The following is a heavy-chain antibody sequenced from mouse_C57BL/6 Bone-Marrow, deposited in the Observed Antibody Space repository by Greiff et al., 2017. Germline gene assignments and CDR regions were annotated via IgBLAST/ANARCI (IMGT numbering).Heavy chain of an antibody. V-gene: IGHV14-4*01. D-gene: IGHD6-1*01. CDR3: TTWDSAWGFDV. Sequence: EVKLQESGAELVRPGASVKLSCTASGFNIKDDYMHWVKQRPEQGLEWIGWIDPENGDTEYASKFQGKATITADTSSNTAYLQLSSLTSEDTAVYYCTTWDSAWGFDVGGTGTTVTVSA. CDR2: IDPENGDT. J-gene: IGHJ1*03. CDR1: GFNIKDDY.